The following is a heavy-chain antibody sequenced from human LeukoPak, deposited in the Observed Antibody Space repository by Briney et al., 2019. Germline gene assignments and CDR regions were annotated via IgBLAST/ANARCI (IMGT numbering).Heavy chain of an antibody. CDR2: ISSSGSTI. J-gene: IGHJ5*02. CDR1: RLACSDYY. CDR3: ARDPLREEVAGTRGSWFDP. Sequence: GGSLRLSCAASRLACSDYYMSWIRQAPGKGLEWVSYISSSGSTIYYADSVKGRFTISRDNAKNSLYLQMNSLRAEDTAVYYCARDPLREEVAGTRGSWFDPWGQGTLVTVSS. D-gene: IGHD6-19*01. V-gene: IGHV3-11*04.